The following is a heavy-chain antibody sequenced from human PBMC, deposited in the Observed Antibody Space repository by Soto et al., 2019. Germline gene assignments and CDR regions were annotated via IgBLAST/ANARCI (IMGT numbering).Heavy chain of an antibody. Sequence: GGSLRLSCAASGFTFSSYGMHWVRQAPGKGLEWVAVIWYDGSNKYYADSVKGRFTISRDNSKNTLYLQMNSLRAEDTAVYYCARDHLDASDYGDYQGYFDYWGQGTLVTVSS. J-gene: IGHJ4*02. V-gene: IGHV3-33*01. CDR2: IWYDGSNK. CDR3: ARDHLDASDYGDYQGYFDY. D-gene: IGHD4-17*01. CDR1: GFTFSSYG.